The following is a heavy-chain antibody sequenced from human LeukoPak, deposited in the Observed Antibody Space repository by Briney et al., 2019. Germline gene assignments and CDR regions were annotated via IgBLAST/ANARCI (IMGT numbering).Heavy chain of an antibody. Sequence: PSETLSLTCTVSGGSVSSGSYYWSWIRQPPGKGLEWIGYISYTGSTNYNPSLKSRVTISVDTSKNQFSLKLSSVIAADTAVYYCARENRWELRFDPWGQGTLVTVSS. CDR1: GGSVSSGSYY. V-gene: IGHV4-61*01. CDR3: ARENRWELRFDP. D-gene: IGHD1-26*01. J-gene: IGHJ5*02. CDR2: ISYTGST.